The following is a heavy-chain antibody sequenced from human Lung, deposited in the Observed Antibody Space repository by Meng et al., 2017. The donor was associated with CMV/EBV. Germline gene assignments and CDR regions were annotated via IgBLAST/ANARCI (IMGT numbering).Heavy chain of an antibody. J-gene: IGHJ4*02. Sequence: SXTXSLTCTVSGDSLRTSSYYWGWIRQAPGKGPEWIGSIYFSGNTYFKPSLKSRVSLSIETSKNQFSLRLSSVTAADTGVYYCARLYGLIHWGQGVQVTVSS. CDR3: ARLYGLIH. CDR2: IYFSGNT. CDR1: GDSLRTSSYY. D-gene: IGHD3-16*01. V-gene: IGHV4-39*01.